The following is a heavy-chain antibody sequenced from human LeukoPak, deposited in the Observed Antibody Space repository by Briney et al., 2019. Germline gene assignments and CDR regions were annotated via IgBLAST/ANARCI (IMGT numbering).Heavy chain of an antibody. V-gene: IGHV3-21*01. D-gene: IGHD6-6*01. J-gene: IGHJ4*02. Sequence: NAGGSLRLSCAASGFTFSSFTMNWVRQAPGKGLEWVSSISSSSSYIYSADSVKGRFTISRDNARNSPYLRMNSLRAEDTAVYYCARDPGAYSSSPIDYGGQGTLVTVSP. CDR1: GFTFSSFT. CDR2: ISSSSSYI. CDR3: ARDPGAYSSSPIDY.